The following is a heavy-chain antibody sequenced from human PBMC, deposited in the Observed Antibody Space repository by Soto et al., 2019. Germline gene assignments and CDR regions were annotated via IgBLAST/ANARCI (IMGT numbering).Heavy chain of an antibody. CDR1: GYSFTSYW. CDR2: IDPSVSDT. V-gene: IGHV5-10-1*01. Sequence: GESLTLSCTGSGYSFTSYWISWVRQMPGKGLEWMGRIDPSVSDTDYSPSFQGHVTISSDKSISTAYLQWRSLRASDTAMYYCARHTSPRDGDNYPLFDYWGQGTLGTVS. D-gene: IGHD5-12*01. CDR3: ARHTSPRDGDNYPLFDY. J-gene: IGHJ4*02.